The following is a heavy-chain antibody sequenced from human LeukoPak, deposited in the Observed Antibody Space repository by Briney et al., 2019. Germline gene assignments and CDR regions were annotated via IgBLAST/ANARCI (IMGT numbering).Heavy chain of an antibody. CDR3: ARKYDILSGYDAFDI. J-gene: IGHJ3*02. Sequence: PSETLSLACTVSGDSISSSYWSWIRQPPGKGLEWIGYIYYSGSTNYNPSLKSRVTISVDTSKNQFSLRLSSVTAADTAVYYCARKYDILSGYDAFDIWGQGTMVTVSS. V-gene: IGHV4-59*08. CDR1: GDSISSSY. CDR2: IYYSGST. D-gene: IGHD3-9*01.